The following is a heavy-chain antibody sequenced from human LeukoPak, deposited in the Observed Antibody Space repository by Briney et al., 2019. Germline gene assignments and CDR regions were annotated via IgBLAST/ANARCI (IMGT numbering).Heavy chain of an antibody. CDR2: INPNSGGT. Sequence: ASVKVSCKASGYSFTGYYMHWVRQAPGQGLEWMGWINPNSGGTNYAQKFQGRVTMTRDTSISTAYMELSRLRSDDTAVYYCARVNTIFGVVIIDIWGQGTMVTVSS. J-gene: IGHJ3*02. V-gene: IGHV1-2*02. D-gene: IGHD3-3*01. CDR3: ARVNTIFGVVIIDI. CDR1: GYSFTGYY.